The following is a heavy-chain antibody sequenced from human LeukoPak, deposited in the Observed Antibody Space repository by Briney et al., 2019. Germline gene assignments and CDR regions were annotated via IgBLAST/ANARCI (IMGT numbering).Heavy chain of an antibody. CDR2: INPNSGGT. J-gene: IGHJ4*02. CDR3: AIESLGELSLPFLDY. V-gene: IGHV1-2*02. D-gene: IGHD3-16*02. Sequence: GASVKVSCKASGYTFTGYYMHWVRQAPGQGLEWMGWINPNSGGTNYAQKFQGRVTMTRDTSISTAYMELSRLRSDDTAVYYCAIESLGELSLPFLDYWGQGTLVTVSS. CDR1: GYTFTGYY.